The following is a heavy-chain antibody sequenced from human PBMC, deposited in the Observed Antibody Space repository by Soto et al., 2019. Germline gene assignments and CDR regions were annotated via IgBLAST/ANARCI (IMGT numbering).Heavy chain of an antibody. CDR2: IIPIFGTA. J-gene: IGHJ2*01. D-gene: IGHD3-22*01. Sequence: QVQLVQSGAEVKKPGSSVKVSCKASGGTFSSYAISWVRQAPGQGLEWMGGIIPIFGTANYAQKFQGRVTITADESTSTAYMELSSLRSEDTAVYYCARDRVVSGDYSDSYWYFDLWGRGTLVTVSS. CDR1: GGTFSSYA. CDR3: ARDRVVSGDYSDSYWYFDL. V-gene: IGHV1-69*01.